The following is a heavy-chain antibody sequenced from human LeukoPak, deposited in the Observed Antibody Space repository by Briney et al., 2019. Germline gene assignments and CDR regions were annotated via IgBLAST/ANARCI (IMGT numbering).Heavy chain of an antibody. Sequence: GRSLRLSCAASGFTFSTHAMHWVRQAPGKGLEWVAVVSHDGNTKYYTDSVKGRFTISRDNSKNTLYLQMNGLRTDDAAVYYCARAIVGTENFDYWGQGTLVTVSS. CDR3: ARAIVGTENFDY. CDR1: GFTFSTHA. J-gene: IGHJ4*02. V-gene: IGHV3-30*10. CDR2: VSHDGNTK. D-gene: IGHD5-12*01.